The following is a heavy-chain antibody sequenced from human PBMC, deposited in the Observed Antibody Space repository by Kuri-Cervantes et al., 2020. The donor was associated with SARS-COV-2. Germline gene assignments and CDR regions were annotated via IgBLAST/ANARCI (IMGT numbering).Heavy chain of an antibody. Sequence: SVKVSCKASGGTFSSYAISWVRQAPGQGLEWMGRIIPILGTANYAQKFQGRVTITADKSTSTAYMELSSLRSEDTAVYYCARGGDIVVVPAAPRMNYWGQGTLVTVSS. CDR1: GGTFSSYA. CDR3: ARGGDIVVVPAAPRMNY. J-gene: IGHJ4*02. D-gene: IGHD2-2*01. V-gene: IGHV1-69*04. CDR2: IIPILGTA.